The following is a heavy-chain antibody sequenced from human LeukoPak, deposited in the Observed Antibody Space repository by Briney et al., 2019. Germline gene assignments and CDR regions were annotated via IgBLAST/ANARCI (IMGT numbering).Heavy chain of an antibody. D-gene: IGHD1-26*01. Sequence: GGTLCPSCAASGVALSGFWMSWGRGGPGGGLGWGANIKKDGIEITYVDSVKGRFTFSRDNPKTSLYRKLNRLRAEDRAVYYCASYKGVGATYFDYWGQGTLVTVSA. CDR1: GVALSGFW. V-gene: IGHV3-7*01. CDR3: ASYKGVGATYFDY. CDR2: IKKDGIEI. J-gene: IGHJ4*02.